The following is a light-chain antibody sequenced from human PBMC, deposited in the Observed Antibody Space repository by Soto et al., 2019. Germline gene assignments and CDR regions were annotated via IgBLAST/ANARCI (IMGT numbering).Light chain of an antibody. CDR1: SSDVGGYNY. Sequence: QSALTQPASVSGSPGQSITISCTGTSSDVGGYNYVSWYQQHPGKAPKLMIYDVSNRPSGVSNRFSGSKSGNTASLTISGLQAEDEADYYFSSYTSSSPLVVFGGGTKLTFL. CDR3: SSYTSSSPLVV. J-gene: IGLJ2*01. CDR2: DVS. V-gene: IGLV2-14*01.